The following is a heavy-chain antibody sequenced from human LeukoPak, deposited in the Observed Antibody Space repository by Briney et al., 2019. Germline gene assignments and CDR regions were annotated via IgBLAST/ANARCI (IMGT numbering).Heavy chain of an antibody. J-gene: IGHJ4*02. Sequence: SETLSLTCAVSGGSISSSNWWTWVRQPPGKGLEWIGEIYHTGIINYNPSLKSRVTISVDKSMSQFSLRLTSVTAADTAVYFCARGGGSHYEIDYWGQGTLVTVSS. D-gene: IGHD3-10*01. CDR1: GGSISSSNW. V-gene: IGHV4-4*02. CDR2: IYHTGII. CDR3: ARGGGSHYEIDY.